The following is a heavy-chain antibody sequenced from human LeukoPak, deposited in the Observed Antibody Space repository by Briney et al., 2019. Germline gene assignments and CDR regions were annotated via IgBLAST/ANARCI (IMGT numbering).Heavy chain of an antibody. V-gene: IGHV4-4*09. D-gene: IGHD2-21*01. J-gene: IGHJ4*02. Sequence: SETLSLTCTVSGVSMSAYRWSWVRQSPEKGLEWIGCINTKGETSYNPSLKRGGTTSVDTSKRQCSRRRTSVAAADTAVYYCATSNDAKIAPFDHWGQGAPVTVSS. CDR3: ATSNDAKIAPFDH. CDR1: GVSMSAYR. CDR2: INTKGET.